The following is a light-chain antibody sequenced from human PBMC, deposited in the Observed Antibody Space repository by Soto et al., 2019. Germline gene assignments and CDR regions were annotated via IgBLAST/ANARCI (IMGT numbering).Light chain of an antibody. CDR1: QSVSSH. V-gene: IGKV3-11*01. CDR3: QQRSGRLPIT. J-gene: IGKJ5*01. CDR2: DAS. Sequence: EIVLTQSPATLSLSPGERGTLSCRASQSVSSHLAWYQQKPGQAPRLLIYDASKRPTGIPARFSGSGSGTDFTLTISSLEPEDSAVYYCQQRSGRLPITFGQGTRLEIK.